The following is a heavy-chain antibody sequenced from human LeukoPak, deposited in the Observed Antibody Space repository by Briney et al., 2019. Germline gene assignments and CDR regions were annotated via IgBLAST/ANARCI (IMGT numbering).Heavy chain of an antibody. D-gene: IGHD3-22*01. Sequence: PGGSLRLSCAASGVTFRSHWMSWVRQAPGEGPECGANIKQDGSEKYYVESVKGRFTISRDNAKNSVYLQINRLKAEDTAVYYCARVDSSGYYYHDAFDIWGQGTMVTVSS. J-gene: IGHJ3*02. CDR3: ARVDSSGYYYHDAFDI. V-gene: IGHV3-7*01. CDR2: IKQDGSEK. CDR1: GVTFRSHW.